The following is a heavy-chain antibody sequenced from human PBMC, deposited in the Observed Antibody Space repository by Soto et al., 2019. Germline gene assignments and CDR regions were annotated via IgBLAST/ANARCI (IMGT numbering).Heavy chain of an antibody. CDR3: AREIILDEQLVPGFDP. D-gene: IGHD6-13*01. Sequence: QVQLVQSGAEVKKPGASVKVSCKASGYTFTSYGISWVRQAPGQGLEWMGWISAYNGNTNYAQKLQGRVTMTTDTSTSTADMELRSLRSDDTAVYYCAREIILDEQLVPGFDPWGQGTLVTVSS. CDR1: GYTFTSYG. CDR2: ISAYNGNT. V-gene: IGHV1-18*01. J-gene: IGHJ5*02.